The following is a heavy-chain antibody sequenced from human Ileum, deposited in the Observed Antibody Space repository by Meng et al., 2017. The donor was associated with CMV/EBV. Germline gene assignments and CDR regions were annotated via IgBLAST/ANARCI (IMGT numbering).Heavy chain of an antibody. V-gene: IGHV3-23*01. CDR2: ISGGGVST. D-gene: IGHD6-13*01. CDR1: FTFTTYA. Sequence: FTFTTYAMTWVRQAPGMGLEWVSSISGGGVSTYYADFVKGRFTISRDNSKNTLFLEINSLRAEDTAVYYCAKETTFGAAVGSFIDYWGQGTLVTVSS. J-gene: IGHJ4*02. CDR3: AKETTFGAAVGSFIDY.